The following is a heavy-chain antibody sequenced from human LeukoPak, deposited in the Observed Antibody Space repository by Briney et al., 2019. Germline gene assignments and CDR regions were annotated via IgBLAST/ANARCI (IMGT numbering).Heavy chain of an antibody. D-gene: IGHD5-24*01. CDR3: ARCGMATITDY. J-gene: IGHJ4*02. Sequence: KPSETLSLTCTVSGGSISSSSYYWGWIRQPPGKGLEWIGSIYYSGSTYYNPSLKSRVTISVDTSKNQFSLKLSSVTAADTAVYYCARCGMATITDYWGQGTLVTVSS. V-gene: IGHV4-39*01. CDR1: GGSISSSSYY. CDR2: IYYSGST.